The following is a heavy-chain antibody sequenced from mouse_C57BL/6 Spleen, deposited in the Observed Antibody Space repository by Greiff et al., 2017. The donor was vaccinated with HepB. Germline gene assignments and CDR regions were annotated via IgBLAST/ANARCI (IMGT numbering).Heavy chain of an antibody. CDR3: ARIHYYVSSHYFDY. J-gene: IGHJ2*01. CDR1: GFSLTSYA. V-gene: IGHV2-9-1*01. CDR2: IWTGGGT. D-gene: IGHD1-1*01. Sequence: VKLVESGPGLVAPSQSLSITCTVSGFSLTSYAISWVRQPPGKGLEWLGVIWTGGGTNYNSALKSRLSISKDNSKSQVFLKMNSLRTDDTAMYYCARIHYYVSSHYFDYWGQGTPLTVSS.